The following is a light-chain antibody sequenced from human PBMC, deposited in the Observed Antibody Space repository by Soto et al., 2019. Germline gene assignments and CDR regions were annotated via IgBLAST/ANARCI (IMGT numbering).Light chain of an antibody. CDR2: DVS. Sequence: QSALTQPASVSGSPGQSNTISCTGTSSDVGGYNYVSWYQQHPGKAPKLMIYDVSNRPSGVSNRFSGSKSGNTASLTISGLQAEDEADYYRSSYTSSSTLFGGGTKLTVL. CDR1: SSDVGGYNY. J-gene: IGLJ2*01. V-gene: IGLV2-14*01. CDR3: SSYTSSSTL.